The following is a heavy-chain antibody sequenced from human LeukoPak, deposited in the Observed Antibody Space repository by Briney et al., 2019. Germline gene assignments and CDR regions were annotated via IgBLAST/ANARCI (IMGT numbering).Heavy chain of an antibody. J-gene: IGHJ6*03. CDR2: IYTSGST. D-gene: IGHD4-11*01. Sequence: SETLSLTCTVSGGSISSYYWSWIRQPAGKGLEWIGRIYTSGSTNYNPSLKSRVTMSVDTSKNQFSLKLSSVTAADTAVYYCARDQEDYSNLESYYYMDVWGKGTTVTVSS. V-gene: IGHV4-4*07. CDR1: GGSISSYY. CDR3: ARDQEDYSNLESYYYMDV.